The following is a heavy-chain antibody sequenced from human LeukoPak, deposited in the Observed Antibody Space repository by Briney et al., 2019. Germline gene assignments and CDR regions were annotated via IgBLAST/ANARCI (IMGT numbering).Heavy chain of an antibody. CDR2: IIPILGIA. D-gene: IGHD6-19*01. J-gene: IGHJ4*02. V-gene: IGHV1-69*04. CDR1: GGTFSSYA. CDR3: ARAPIAVAGSRIIDY. Sequence: GASVKVSCKASGGTFSSYAISWVRQAPGQGLEWMGRIIPILGIANYAQKLQGRVTITADKSTSTAYMELSSLRSEDTAVYYCARAPIAVAGSRIIDYWGQGTLVTVSS.